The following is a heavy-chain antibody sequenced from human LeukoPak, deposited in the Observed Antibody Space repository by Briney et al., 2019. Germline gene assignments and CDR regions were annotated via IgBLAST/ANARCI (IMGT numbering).Heavy chain of an antibody. D-gene: IGHD2-15*01. CDR2: IKQDGSEK. CDR3: ARGIVVPGIDY. CDR1: GFTFSSYW. Sequence: GGSLILSCAASGFTFSSYWMSWDRQAPGKELEWVANIKQDGSEKYYVDSVKGRFVVSRDNAKNSLYLQMNSLGAEDTAVYYCARGIVVPGIDYWGQGTLVTVSS. V-gene: IGHV3-7*01. J-gene: IGHJ4*02.